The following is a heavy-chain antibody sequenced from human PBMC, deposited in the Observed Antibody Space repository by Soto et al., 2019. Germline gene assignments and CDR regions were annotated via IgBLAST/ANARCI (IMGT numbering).Heavy chain of an antibody. CDR2: IYYSGST. Sequence: SETLSLTCTVSGGSISSGGYYWSWIRQHPGKGLEWIGYIYYSGSTYYNPSLKSRVTISVDTSKNQFSLKLSSVTAADTAVYYCARVGGYCSGGSCYSKAYYYYMDVWGKGTTVTVSS. CDR3: ARVGGYCSGGSCYSKAYYYYMDV. V-gene: IGHV4-31*03. CDR1: GGSISSGGYY. J-gene: IGHJ6*03. D-gene: IGHD2-15*01.